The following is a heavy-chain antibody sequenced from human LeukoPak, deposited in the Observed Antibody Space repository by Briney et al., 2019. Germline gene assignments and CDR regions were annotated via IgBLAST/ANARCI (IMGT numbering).Heavy chain of an antibody. D-gene: IGHD1-20*01. CDR2: IIPIFGTA. Sequence: GASVKVSCKASGYTFTSYGISWVRQAPGQGLEWMGGIIPIFGTANYAQKFQGRVTITADESTSTAYMELSSLRSEDTAVYYCARGKFPPDAITGTEYWGQGTLVTVSS. CDR3: ARGKFPPDAITGTEY. J-gene: IGHJ4*02. V-gene: IGHV1-69*13. CDR1: GYTFTSYG.